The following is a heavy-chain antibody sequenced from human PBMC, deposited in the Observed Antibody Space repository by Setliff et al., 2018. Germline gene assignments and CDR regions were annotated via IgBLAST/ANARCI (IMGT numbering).Heavy chain of an antibody. D-gene: IGHD2-21*01. CDR2: ISGYTGET. V-gene: IGHV1-18*01. CDR1: GYNFITTG. Sequence: GESLKISCKTSGYNFITTGISWVRQAPGQGLEWMGSISGYTGETNYAQKFQARVTMTADTSTKTVYMELRSLTSDDTAVYYCTRSRAPSVVLAADFDFWGQGTPVTVSS. J-gene: IGHJ4*02. CDR3: TRSRAPSVVLAADFDF.